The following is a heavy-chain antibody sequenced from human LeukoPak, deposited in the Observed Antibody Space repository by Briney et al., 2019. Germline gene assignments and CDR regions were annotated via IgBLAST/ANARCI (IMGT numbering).Heavy chain of an antibody. CDR3: AKTAPDSSSWYWGDYFDY. CDR1: GSTFSSYA. V-gene: IGHV3-23*01. J-gene: IGHJ4*02. Sequence: GGSLRLSCAASGSTFSSYAMSWVRQAPGKGLEWVSAISGSGGSTYYADSVKGRFTISRDNSKNTLYLQMNSLRAEDTAVYYCAKTAPDSSSWYWGDYFDYWGQGTLVTVSS. CDR2: ISGSGGST. D-gene: IGHD6-13*01.